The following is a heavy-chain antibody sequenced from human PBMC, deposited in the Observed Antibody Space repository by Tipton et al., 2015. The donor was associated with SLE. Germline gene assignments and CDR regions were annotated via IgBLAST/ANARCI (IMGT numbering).Heavy chain of an antibody. CDR3: VRDHIYGSSLGY. CDR2: IHYSGGT. CDR1: GGSISRTSDF. Sequence: TLSLTCTVSGGSISRTSDFWGWIRQPPGKGLEWIGSIHYSGGTYYNPSLKSRLTISVDTSKSQFSLKVTSVTAADTAVYYCVRDHIYGSSLGYWGQGTLVTVSS. D-gene: IGHD6-6*01. V-gene: IGHV4-39*07. J-gene: IGHJ4*02.